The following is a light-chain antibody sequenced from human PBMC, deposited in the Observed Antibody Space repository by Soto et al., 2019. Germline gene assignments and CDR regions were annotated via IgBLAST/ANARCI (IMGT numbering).Light chain of an antibody. V-gene: IGLV2-14*01. CDR2: EVS. CDR3: FSYTSSGTYV. Sequence: QSVLTQPASVSGSPGQSITISCTGTSSDVGNYKYVSWYQQHPGKAPKLMIYEVSNRPSGVSNRFSGSKSGNTASLTISGLQAEDENDYYCFSYTSSGTYVFGTATKVTVL. J-gene: IGLJ1*01. CDR1: SSDVGNYKY.